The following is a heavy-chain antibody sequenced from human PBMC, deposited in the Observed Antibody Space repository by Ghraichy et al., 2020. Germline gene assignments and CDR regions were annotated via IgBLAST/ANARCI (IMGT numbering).Heavy chain of an antibody. CDR3: ARLDIVMIPTSIWAFDI. V-gene: IGHV4-59*08. J-gene: IGHJ3*02. CDR2: FHFGGNN. D-gene: IGHD2-2*03. CDR1: GASISDYY. Sequence: SQTHSLTCTVSGASISDYYWAWIRQPPGKGLECLGFFHFGGNNNYKPSLKSRVAMSADTSKNPFSLNLRSVTAADTAVYYCARLDIVMIPTSIWAFDIWGQGTMVTISS.